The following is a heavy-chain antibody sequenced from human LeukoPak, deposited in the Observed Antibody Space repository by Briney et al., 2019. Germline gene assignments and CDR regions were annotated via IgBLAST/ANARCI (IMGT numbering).Heavy chain of an antibody. J-gene: IGHJ5*01. Sequence: SETLSLTCTVSGDSINSDYWSWIRQPPGKGLEWIGYIYYSGRTNYNPSLKSRVTISLDTSKTQFSLRLSSVTAADTAIYYCARSSNWFDFWGPGTLVTVSS. CDR2: IYYSGRT. CDR3: ARSSNWFDF. V-gene: IGHV4-59*12. D-gene: IGHD2-8*01. CDR1: GDSINSDY.